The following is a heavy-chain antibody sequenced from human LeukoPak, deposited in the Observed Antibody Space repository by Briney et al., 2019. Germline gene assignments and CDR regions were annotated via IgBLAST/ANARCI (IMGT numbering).Heavy chain of an antibody. J-gene: IGHJ6*02. CDR2: INPKSGGT. CDR1: GYTFTDYH. D-gene: IGHD6-19*01. CDR3: ARSTAVAGTAVYYYYGMDV. V-gene: IGHV1-2*02. Sequence: ASVKVSCKASGYTFTDYHLHWVRQAPGQGLEWMGWINPKSGGTNYAQKFQGRVTMTRDTSINTAYMELSSLRSEDTAVYYCARSTAVAGTAVYYYYGMDVWGQGTLVTVSS.